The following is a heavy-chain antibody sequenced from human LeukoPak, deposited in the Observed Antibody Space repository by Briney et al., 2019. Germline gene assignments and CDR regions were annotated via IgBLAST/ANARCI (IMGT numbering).Heavy chain of an antibody. Sequence: PGRSLRLSCAASGFTFSSYAMHWVRQAPGKGLEWVAVISYDGSNKYYADSVKGRFTISRDNSKNTLYLQVNSLRAEDTAVYYCARALGVDWFDPWGQGTLVTVSS. CDR3: ARALGVDWFDP. V-gene: IGHV3-30*04. D-gene: IGHD3-10*01. J-gene: IGHJ5*02. CDR1: GFTFSSYA. CDR2: ISYDGSNK.